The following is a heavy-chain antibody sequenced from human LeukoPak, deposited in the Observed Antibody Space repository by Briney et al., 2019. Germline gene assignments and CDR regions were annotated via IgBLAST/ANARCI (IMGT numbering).Heavy chain of an antibody. CDR3: ARDQKYLQRSFDK. J-gene: IGHJ4*02. D-gene: IGHD1-1*01. V-gene: IGHV4-34*01. CDR1: GGSLSTYY. Sequence: KASETLSLTCAVYGGSLSTYYWTWIRQPPGKGLEWIGEINHGGSTNYNPSLKSRVPISIDTSKNQFSLKLSSVTAADTAVYECARDQKYLQRSFDKWGQGTLVAVSS. CDR2: INHGGST.